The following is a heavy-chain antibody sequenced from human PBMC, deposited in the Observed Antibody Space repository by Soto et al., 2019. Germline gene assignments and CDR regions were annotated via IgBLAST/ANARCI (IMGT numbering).Heavy chain of an antibody. V-gene: IGHV3-30*18. J-gene: IGHJ4*02. CDR2: ISYDGSNK. Sequence: SCAASGFTFSSYGMHCVLQSPFKGLEWVAVISYDGSNKYYADSVKGRFTISRDNSKNTLYLQMNSLRAEDTAVYYCAKDRGDYDSSGYYDYWGQGTLVTVSS. CDR3: AKDRGDYDSSGYYDY. D-gene: IGHD3-22*01. CDR1: GFTFSSYG.